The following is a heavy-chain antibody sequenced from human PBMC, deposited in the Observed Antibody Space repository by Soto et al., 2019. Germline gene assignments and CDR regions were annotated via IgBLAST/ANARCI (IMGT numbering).Heavy chain of an antibody. CDR1: GYTFTVSY. CDR3: AKEHRFCSGGSCAIDF. CDR2: FNPNTGAT. D-gene: IGHD2-15*01. J-gene: IGHJ4*02. V-gene: IGHV1-2*02. Sequence: QVQLVQSGAEMKKPGAPVKVSCKASGYTFTVSYIHWMRQAPGQGFEWMGWFNPNTGATHYAQKFQGRVTMTRDTSISTAYMELSRLRSDDTAVYYCAKEHRFCSGGSCAIDFWGQGTLVTVSS.